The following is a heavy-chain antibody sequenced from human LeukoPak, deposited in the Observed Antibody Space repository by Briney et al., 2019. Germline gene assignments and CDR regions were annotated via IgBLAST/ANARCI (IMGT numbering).Heavy chain of an antibody. CDR3: ARSLSPNYYAFGY. CDR1: GFTFSSYA. Sequence: GGSLRLSCAASGFTFSSYAMHWVRQAPGKGLEWVSSISSSSSYIYYADSVKGRFTISRDNAKKSLYMQMNSLRAEDTAVYYCARSLSPNYYAFGYWGQGTLVTVSS. V-gene: IGHV3-21*01. D-gene: IGHD3-10*01. J-gene: IGHJ4*02. CDR2: ISSSSSYI.